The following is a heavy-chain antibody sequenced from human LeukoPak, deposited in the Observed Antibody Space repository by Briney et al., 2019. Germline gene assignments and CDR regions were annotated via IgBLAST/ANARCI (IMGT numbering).Heavy chain of an antibody. V-gene: IGHV3-30*18. J-gene: IGHJ4*02. CDR2: ISYDGSNK. CDR1: GFTFSSYG. D-gene: IGHD3-22*01. CDR3: AKDGSGGYYYAGFDY. Sequence: GGSLRLSCAASGFTFSSYGMHWVRQAPGKGLEWVAVISYDGSNKYYADSVKGRFTISRDNSKNTLYLQMNSLRAEDTAVYYCAKDGSGGYYYAGFDYWGQGTLVTVSS.